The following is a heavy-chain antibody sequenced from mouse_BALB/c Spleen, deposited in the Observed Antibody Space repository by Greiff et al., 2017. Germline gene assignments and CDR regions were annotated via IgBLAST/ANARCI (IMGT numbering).Heavy chain of an antibody. CDR2: ISDGGSYT. V-gene: IGHV5-4*02. J-gene: IGHJ4*01. Sequence: EVHLVESGGGLVKPGGSLKLSCAASGFTFSDYYMYWVRQTPEKRLEWVATISDGGSYTYYPDSVKGRFTISRDNAKNNLYLQMSSLKSEDTAMYYCARDSLYGYGTMDYWGQGTSVTVSS. D-gene: IGHD2-2*01. CDR3: ARDSLYGYGTMDY. CDR1: GFTFSDYY.